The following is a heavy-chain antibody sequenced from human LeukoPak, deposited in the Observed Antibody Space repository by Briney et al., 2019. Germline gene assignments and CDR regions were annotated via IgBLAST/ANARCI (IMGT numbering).Heavy chain of an antibody. CDR1: GYTFTSYY. V-gene: IGHV1-46*01. CDR3: ARDELWFGELLPFDY. Sequence: GASVKVSCKASGYTFTSYYMHWVRQAPGQGLEWMGIINPSGGSTSYAQKFQGRVTMTRDMSTSTVYMELSSLRSEDTAVYYCARDELWFGELLPFDYWGQGTLVTVSS. CDR2: INPSGGST. J-gene: IGHJ4*02. D-gene: IGHD3-10*01.